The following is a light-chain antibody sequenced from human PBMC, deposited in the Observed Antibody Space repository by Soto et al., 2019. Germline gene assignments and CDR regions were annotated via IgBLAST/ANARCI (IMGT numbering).Light chain of an antibody. Sequence: DIQITQSRSSRSASVGARVTITCRASQTISTYLNWYQQEPGKAPKLLIFAASSLQSGVPSRFSGSGSGTDFTLTISSLQPEDFAPYYCQQSHGIPYTFGQGTKLEIK. CDR1: QTISTY. CDR3: QQSHGIPYT. J-gene: IGKJ2*01. V-gene: IGKV1-39*01. CDR2: AAS.